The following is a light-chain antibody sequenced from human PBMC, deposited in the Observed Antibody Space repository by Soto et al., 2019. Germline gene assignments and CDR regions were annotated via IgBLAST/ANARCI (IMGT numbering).Light chain of an antibody. V-gene: IGLV2-23*01. J-gene: IGLJ2*01. CDR3: CSYAGRSTLVL. Sequence: QSVLTQPASVSGSPGQSITISCTGTSYDVGSYNLVSWYQQHPGKAPKLMIYEGSKRPSGVSDRFSAFKSVNTASLTISGLQAEDEADYYCCSYAGRSTLVLFGGGTKVTVL. CDR1: SYDVGSYNL. CDR2: EGS.